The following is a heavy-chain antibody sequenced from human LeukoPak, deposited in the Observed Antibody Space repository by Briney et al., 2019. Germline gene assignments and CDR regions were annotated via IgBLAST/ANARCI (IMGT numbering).Heavy chain of an antibody. D-gene: IGHD7-27*01. Sequence: SQTLSLTCTVSGGSISSDSSYWSWIRQPAGEGLEWIVRIYTSGSTNYNPALKSRVTISVDTSKNQFSLSLTSVTAADTAVYYCTRGQTWVYYMDVWGKGTTVTVSS. CDR3: TRGQTWVYYMDV. V-gene: IGHV4-61*02. J-gene: IGHJ6*03. CDR1: GGSISSDSSY. CDR2: IYTSGST.